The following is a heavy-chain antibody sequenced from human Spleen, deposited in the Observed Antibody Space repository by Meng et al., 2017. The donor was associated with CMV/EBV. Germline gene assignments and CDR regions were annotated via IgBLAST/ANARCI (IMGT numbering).Heavy chain of an antibody. CDR3: ARDLDYKVFGINYYYGMDV. Sequence: GESLKISCAASGFIFSSYWMHWVRQAPGKGLVWVSRTNSDGSSTSYADSVKGRFTISRDNAKNTLYLQMNSLRAEDTAVYYCARDLDYKVFGINYYYGMDVWGQGTTVTVSS. D-gene: IGHD3-3*01. CDR1: GFIFSSYW. J-gene: IGHJ6*02. CDR2: TNSDGSST. V-gene: IGHV3-74*01.